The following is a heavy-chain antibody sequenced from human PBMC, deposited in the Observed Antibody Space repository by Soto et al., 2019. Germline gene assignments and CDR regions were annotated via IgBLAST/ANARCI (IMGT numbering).Heavy chain of an antibody. CDR1: GFTFSSYG. J-gene: IGHJ6*03. CDR2: ISYDGSNK. Sequence: GGSLRLSCAASGFTFSSYGMHWVRQAPGKGLEWVAVISYDGSNKYYADSVKGRFTISRDNSKNTLYLQMNSLRAEDTAVYYCAKKGYSIGMNYYYYMDVWGKGTTVTVSS. V-gene: IGHV3-30*18. D-gene: IGHD5-18*01. CDR3: AKKGYSIGMNYYYYMDV.